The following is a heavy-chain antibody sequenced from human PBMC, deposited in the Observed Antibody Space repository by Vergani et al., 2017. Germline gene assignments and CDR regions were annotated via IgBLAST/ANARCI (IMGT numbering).Heavy chain of an antibody. J-gene: IGHJ3*02. CDR3: ARAGGPYYDFWSGYHRAIDI. Sequence: QVQLQESGPGLVKPSQTLSLTCTVSGGSISSGSYYWSWIRQPAGKGLEWIGYLYYSGSTNYNPSLKSRVTISVDTSKNQFSLKLSSVTAADTAVYYCARAGGPYYDFWSGYHRAIDIWGQGTMVTVSS. V-gene: IGHV4-61*10. CDR1: GGSISSGSYY. CDR2: LYYSGST. D-gene: IGHD3-3*01.